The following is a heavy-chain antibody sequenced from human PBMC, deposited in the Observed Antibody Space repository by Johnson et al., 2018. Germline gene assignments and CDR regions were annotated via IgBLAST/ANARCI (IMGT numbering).Heavy chain of an antibody. Sequence: VQLVQSGGGLVQPGGSLRLSCAASGFTVSSNYMSWVRQAPGKGLEWVSIIYSDGSTYDADSVKGRFTISRDNSKNTLYVQMNRMRAEDTAVYYWARGRNRALDAFDIWGQGTMVTVSS. CDR2: IYSDGST. CDR3: ARGRNRALDAFDI. V-gene: IGHV3-66*02. D-gene: IGHD1-14*01. CDR1: GFTVSSNY. J-gene: IGHJ3*02.